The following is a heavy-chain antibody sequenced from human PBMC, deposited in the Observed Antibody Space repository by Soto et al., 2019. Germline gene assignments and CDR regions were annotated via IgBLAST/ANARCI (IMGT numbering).Heavy chain of an antibody. CDR3: ARGVDTAMVKGNTYFDY. V-gene: IGHV3-53*02. CDR1: GFTVSSNY. CDR2: IYSGGST. J-gene: IGHJ4*02. D-gene: IGHD5-18*01. Sequence: VQLVETGGGLIQPGGSLRLSCAASGFTVSSNYMSWVRQAPGKGLEWVSVIYSGGSTYYADSVKGRFTISRDNSKNTLYIQMNSLRAEDTAVYYCARGVDTAMVKGNTYFDYWGQGTLVTVSS.